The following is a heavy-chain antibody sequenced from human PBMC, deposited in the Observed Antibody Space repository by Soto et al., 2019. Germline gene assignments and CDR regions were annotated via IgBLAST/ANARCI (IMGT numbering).Heavy chain of an antibody. CDR2: IWYDGSNK. CDR3: ARAKYCSSTSCSGYYYGMDV. Sequence: GGSLRLSCAASGFTFSSYGMHWVRQAPGKGLEWVAVIWYDGSNKYYADSVKGRFTISRDNSKNTMYLQMNSLRAEDTAVYYCARAKYCSSTSCSGYYYGMDVWGQGTTVTVSS. J-gene: IGHJ6*02. D-gene: IGHD2-2*01. CDR1: GFTFSSYG. V-gene: IGHV3-33*01.